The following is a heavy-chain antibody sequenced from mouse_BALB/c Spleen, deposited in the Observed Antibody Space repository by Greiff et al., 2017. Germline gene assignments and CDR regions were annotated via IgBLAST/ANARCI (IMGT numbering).Heavy chain of an antibody. Sequence: VQRVESGAELAKPGASVKMSCKASGYTFTSYWMHWVKQRPGQGLEWIGYINPSTGYTEYNQKFKDKATLTADKSSSTAYMQLSSLTSEDSAVYYCARGDRYAIYAMDYWGQGTSGTVSS. D-gene: IGHD2-14*01. V-gene: IGHV1-7*01. J-gene: IGHJ4*01. CDR1: GYTFTSYW. CDR3: ARGDRYAIYAMDY. CDR2: INPSTGYT.